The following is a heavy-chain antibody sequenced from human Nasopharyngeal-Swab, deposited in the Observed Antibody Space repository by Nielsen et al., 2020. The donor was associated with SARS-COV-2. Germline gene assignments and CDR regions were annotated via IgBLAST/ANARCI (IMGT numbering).Heavy chain of an antibody. CDR3: ARGYSSGWYDY. J-gene: IGHJ4*02. CDR2: IYPGDSDT. CDR1: GHTFSNYW. V-gene: IGHV5-51*01. D-gene: IGHD6-19*01. Sequence: ESLKISCQGSGHTFSNYWIGWVRQMPGKGLEWTGVIYPGDSDTRYNPSLQRQVTISVVKSISTAYLQWNSLQASDSAIYYCARGYSSGWYDYWGQGALVTVSS.